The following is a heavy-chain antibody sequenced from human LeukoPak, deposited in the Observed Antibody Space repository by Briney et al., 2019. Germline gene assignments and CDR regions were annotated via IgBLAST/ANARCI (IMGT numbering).Heavy chain of an antibody. CDR2: INHSGST. J-gene: IGHJ4*02. D-gene: IGHD4-17*01. Sequence: PSETLSLTCAVYGGSFSGYSWSWIRQPPGKGLEWIGEINHSGSTNYNPSLKSRVTISVDTSKIQFSLKLGPVTAADTAVYYCAQSQNYGDGFDYWGQGTLVTVSS. CDR1: GGSFSGYS. CDR3: AQSQNYGDGFDY. V-gene: IGHV4-34*01.